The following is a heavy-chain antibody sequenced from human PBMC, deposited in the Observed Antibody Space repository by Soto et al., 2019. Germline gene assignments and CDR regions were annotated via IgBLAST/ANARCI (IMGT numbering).Heavy chain of an antibody. CDR2: IHGSGGGT. D-gene: IGHD3-22*01. V-gene: IGHV3-23*01. CDR3: ARIRGYPASGWFDP. J-gene: IGHJ5*02. Sequence: GGSLRLSCAASGFNFRNYAMSWVRQAPGKGLEWVSAIHGSGGGTDYADSVKGRFTVSRDNSKKSLYLQMNNLRVEDTALYYCARIRGYPASGWFDPWGQGTLVTVSS. CDR1: GFNFRNYA.